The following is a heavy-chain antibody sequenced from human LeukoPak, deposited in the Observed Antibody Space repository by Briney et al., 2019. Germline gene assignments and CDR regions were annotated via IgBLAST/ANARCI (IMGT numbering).Heavy chain of an antibody. J-gene: IGHJ1*01. D-gene: IGHD3-22*01. CDR2: IYCGRT. V-gene: IGHV4-39*01. CDR1: GDSVSRSDSY. CDR3: ARRRYFDGSGYLE. Sequence: SETLSLTCSASGDSVSRSDSYWDWIRQPPGKGLEWIGTIYCGRTYYSPSLRSRVTMSVDSSNNQFSLTLRSVTAADTALYYCARRRYFDGSGYLEWGQGTLLSVSS.